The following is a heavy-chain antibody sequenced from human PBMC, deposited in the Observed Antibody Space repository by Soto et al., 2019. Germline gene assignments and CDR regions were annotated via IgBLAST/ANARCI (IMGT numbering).Heavy chain of an antibody. V-gene: IGHV3-23*01. Sequence: GESLKISCAASGFTFSSYAMSWVRQAQGKGLEWVSAISGSGGSTYYADSVKGRFTISRDNSKNTLYLQMNSLRAEDTAVYYCANGGAKLEHDAFDIWGQGTMVTVSS. CDR2: ISGSGGST. CDR3: ANGGAKLEHDAFDI. D-gene: IGHD1-1*01. J-gene: IGHJ3*02. CDR1: GFTFSSYA.